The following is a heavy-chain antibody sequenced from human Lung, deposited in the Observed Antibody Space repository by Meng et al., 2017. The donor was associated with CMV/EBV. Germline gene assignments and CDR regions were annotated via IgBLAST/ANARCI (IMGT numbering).Heavy chain of an antibody. CDR2: IYYNGNT. V-gene: IGHV4-39*07. CDR1: GGSISSSSYY. Sequence: SETXSLTCTVSGGSISSSSYYWGWIRQPPGKGLEWIGSIYYNGNTYYNPSLKSRITISIDTSRNEFSLKVNSVTVADTAVYYCAREGGASWFDYWGQGPLVTVSS. D-gene: IGHD3-16*01. J-gene: IGHJ4*02. CDR3: AREGGASWFDY.